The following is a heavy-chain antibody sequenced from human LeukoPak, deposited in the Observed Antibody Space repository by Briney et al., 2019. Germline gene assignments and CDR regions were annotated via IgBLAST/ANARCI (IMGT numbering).Heavy chain of an antibody. V-gene: IGHV3-21*01. CDR1: GVTFSSYA. Sequence: GGSLRLSCAASGVTFSSYAMSWLRQAPGKGLEWISSISGGSGSHILYVDSVKGRFTISRDNAKNSLYLQMDSLTAEDTAVYYCAKESPSPIYGMDVRGQGTTVTVSS. CDR2: ISGGSGSHI. CDR3: AKESPSPIYGMDV. D-gene: IGHD3-10*01. J-gene: IGHJ6*02.